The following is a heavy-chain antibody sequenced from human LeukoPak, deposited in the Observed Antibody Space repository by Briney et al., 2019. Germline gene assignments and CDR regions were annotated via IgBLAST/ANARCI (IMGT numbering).Heavy chain of an antibody. Sequence: VASVKVSCKASGYTFTSYDINWVRQATGQGLEWMGWMNPNSGNTGYAQKFQGRVTMTRNTSISTAYMELSSLRSEDTAVYYCYTYYYDSSGYYTDPFDYWGQGTLVTVSS. V-gene: IGHV1-8*01. CDR1: GYTFTSYD. J-gene: IGHJ4*02. CDR3: YTYYYDSSGYYTDPFDY. D-gene: IGHD3-22*01. CDR2: MNPNSGNT.